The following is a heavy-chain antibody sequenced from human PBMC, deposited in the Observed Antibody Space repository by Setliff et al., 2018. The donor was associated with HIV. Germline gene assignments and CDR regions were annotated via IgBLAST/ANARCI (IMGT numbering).Heavy chain of an antibody. CDR2: INAGTGNT. CDR1: GYTFTSYA. CDR3: GRSETRDSRGLYY. Sequence: ASVKVSCKASGYTFTSYAMHWVRQAPGQRLGWMGWINAGTGNTKYSQNFQGRVTFSRDTSASTAYMELRSLRSDDTAVYYCGRSETRDSRGLYYWGQGTLVTVSS. V-gene: IGHV1-3*01. D-gene: IGHD3-22*01. J-gene: IGHJ4*02.